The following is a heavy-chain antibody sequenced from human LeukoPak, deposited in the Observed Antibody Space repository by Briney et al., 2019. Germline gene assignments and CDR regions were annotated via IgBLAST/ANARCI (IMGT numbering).Heavy chain of an antibody. CDR3: AKHGWQLEGDYYYYMDV. CDR2: IYPGDSDT. CDR1: GYSFTSYW. V-gene: IGHV5-51*01. Sequence: GESLKISCKGSGYSFTSYWIGWVRQMPGKGLQWMGIIYPGDSDTTYSPSFQGQVTISADKSISTVYLQWSSLKASDTAMYYCAKHGWQLEGDYYYYMDVWGQGTTVTVSS. D-gene: IGHD6-6*01. J-gene: IGHJ6*03.